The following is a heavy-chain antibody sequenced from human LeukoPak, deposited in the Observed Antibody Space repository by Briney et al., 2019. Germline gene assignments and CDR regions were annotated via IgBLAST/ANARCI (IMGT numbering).Heavy chain of an antibody. J-gene: IGHJ4*02. D-gene: IGHD2-2*01. Sequence: GGSLRLSCAASGFTFSSYAMHWVRQAPGKGLEYVSAISSNGGSTYYANSVKGRFTISRDNSKNTLYLQMGSLRAEDMAVYYCAREGGYCSSTSCYHYFDYWGQGTLVTVPS. V-gene: IGHV3-64*01. CDR1: GFTFSSYA. CDR2: ISSNGGST. CDR3: AREGGYCSSTSCYHYFDY.